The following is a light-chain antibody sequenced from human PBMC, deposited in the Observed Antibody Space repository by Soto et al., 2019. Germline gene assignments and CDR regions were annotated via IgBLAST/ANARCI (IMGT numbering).Light chain of an antibody. CDR3: QQFNSYPVT. V-gene: IGKV1-9*01. CDR2: AAS. J-gene: IGKJ3*01. CDR1: QGITSY. Sequence: DIQLTQSPSFLAASVGDRVTITCRASQGITSYLAWYQQKPGKAPNLLIYAASTLQSGVPSRFSGSGSGTEFTLTISSLQPEDFATYYCQQFNSYPVTFGPGTKVDI.